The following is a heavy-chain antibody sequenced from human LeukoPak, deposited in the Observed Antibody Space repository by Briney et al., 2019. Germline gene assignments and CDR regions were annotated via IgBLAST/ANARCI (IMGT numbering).Heavy chain of an antibody. J-gene: IGHJ4*02. CDR3: ARRPGN. CDR2: IYSGGAI. Sequence: GGSLRLSCVDSGVPGVSKKISWVRQAPGKGLEWVSLIYSGGAIRYADSVKGRFTISRDSSKNTLFLQMNDLTVEDTARYYCARRPGNWGQGILVTVSS. D-gene: IGHD1-14*01. CDR1: GVPGVSKK. V-gene: IGHV3-53*01.